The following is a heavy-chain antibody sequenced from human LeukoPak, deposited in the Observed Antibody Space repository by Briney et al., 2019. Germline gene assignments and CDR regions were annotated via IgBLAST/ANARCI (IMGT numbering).Heavy chain of an antibody. CDR1: GFTFSTYG. Sequence: GGSLRLSCAASGFTFSTYGMHWVRQAPGKGLEWVAVISYDGSNKYYADSVKGRFTISRDNSKNTLYLQMNSLRAEDTAVYYCAKDQLHFLSYYYDSSGYIDYWGQGTLVTVSS. D-gene: IGHD3-22*01. V-gene: IGHV3-30*18. CDR3: AKDQLHFLSYYYDSSGYIDY. CDR2: ISYDGSNK. J-gene: IGHJ4*02.